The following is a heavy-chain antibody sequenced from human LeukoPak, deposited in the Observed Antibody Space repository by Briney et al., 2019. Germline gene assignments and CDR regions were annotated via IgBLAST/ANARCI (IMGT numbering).Heavy chain of an antibody. V-gene: IGHV4-59*08. D-gene: IGHD5-12*01. Sequence: SETLSLTSTVSGGSISSFCWSWIRQPPGKGLDWIGYIYYSGSTNYNPSFKSRVTISVDTSKKQFSLKLSSVTAADTAVYYCARTVATIEPYYFDFWGQGTLVTVSS. CDR3: ARTVATIEPYYFDF. CDR2: IYYSGST. CDR1: GGSISSFC. J-gene: IGHJ4*02.